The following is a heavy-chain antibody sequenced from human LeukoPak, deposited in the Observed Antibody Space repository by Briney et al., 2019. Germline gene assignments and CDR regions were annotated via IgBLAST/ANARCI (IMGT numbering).Heavy chain of an antibody. D-gene: IGHD6-13*01. Sequence: GASVKVSCKASGYTFTGYYMHWVRQAPGQGLEWMGWISAYNSNTNYAQKLQGRVTMTTDTSTSTAYMELRSLRSDNTAVYYCARGAGGSSSKDYWGQGTLVTVSS. J-gene: IGHJ4*02. V-gene: IGHV1-18*04. CDR3: ARGAGGSSSKDY. CDR2: ISAYNSNT. CDR1: GYTFTGYY.